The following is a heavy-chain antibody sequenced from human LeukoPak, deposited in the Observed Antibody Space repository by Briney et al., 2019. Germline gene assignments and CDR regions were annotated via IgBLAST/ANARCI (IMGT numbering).Heavy chain of an antibody. CDR3: ARSPHISTGENFDF. CDR1: GYTFTDDY. V-gene: IGHV1-2*02. D-gene: IGHD3-9*01. Sequence: GASVKVSCKASGYTFTDDYIHWVRQAPGQGLEWMGWINVNSGGTNYAQKFYARVTMTRDTSISTAYMELSRLRSDDTAVFYCARSPHISTGENFDFWGQGTLVTVSS. J-gene: IGHJ4*02. CDR2: INVNSGGT.